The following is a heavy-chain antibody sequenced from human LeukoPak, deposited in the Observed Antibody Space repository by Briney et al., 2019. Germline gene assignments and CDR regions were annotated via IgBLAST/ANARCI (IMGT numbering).Heavy chain of an antibody. CDR2: IFYRGST. D-gene: IGHD6-19*01. V-gene: IGHV4-39*01. J-gene: IGHJ3*01. Sequence: SETLSLTCTVSGVSISNSTYYWGWVRQPPGKGLEWIGSIFYRGSTYYTPSLKSRVTISVDTSKNQFSLKLTSVTAADTAMYFCARNWVADSFDFWGQGTMVTVSS. CDR3: ARNWVADSFDF. CDR1: GVSISNSTYY.